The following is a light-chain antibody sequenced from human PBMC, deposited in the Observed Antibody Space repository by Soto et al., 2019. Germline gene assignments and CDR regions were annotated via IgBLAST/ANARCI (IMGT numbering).Light chain of an antibody. CDR1: ESVSNN. CDR3: QQYNKWPLT. CDR2: GAS. Sequence: EIVLTQSPATLSVSQGERATLSCRASESVSNNLAWYQQKPGQAPRLLIFGASARATGIPARFSGSGSGTEFPLTISSLQSEDFAVYYCQQYNKWPLTFGGGTKVEIK. J-gene: IGKJ4*01. V-gene: IGKV3-15*01.